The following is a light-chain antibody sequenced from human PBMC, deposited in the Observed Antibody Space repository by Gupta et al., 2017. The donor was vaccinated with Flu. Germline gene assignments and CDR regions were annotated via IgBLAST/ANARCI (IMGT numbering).Light chain of an antibody. Sequence: QSALTQPASVSGSPGQSLTISCTGTTITVGDYPFVSWYQHHPGKAPKLMIYDVSKRPTGVADRFAGSKSGNTASLTITGLQAEDEADYYCLSYERNHTWLFGGGTKLTVL. V-gene: IGLV2-23*02. J-gene: IGLJ3*02. CDR1: TITVGDYPF. CDR3: LSYERNHTWL. CDR2: DVS.